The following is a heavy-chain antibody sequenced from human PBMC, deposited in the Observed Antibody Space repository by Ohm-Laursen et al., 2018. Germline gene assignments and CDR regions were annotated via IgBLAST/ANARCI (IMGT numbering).Heavy chain of an antibody. CDR3: ARAYEATPPNV. D-gene: IGHD4-23*01. Sequence: SLRLSCTAFGYTFNNYWINWVRQAQGTGMEWEATINKDGSEKKYVDSVKGRFTISRDNAENSVYLQMNSLRVEDTAVYYCARAYEATPPNVWGQGTTVTVS. CDR2: INKDGSEK. V-gene: IGHV3-7*04. J-gene: IGHJ6*02. CDR1: GYTFNNYW.